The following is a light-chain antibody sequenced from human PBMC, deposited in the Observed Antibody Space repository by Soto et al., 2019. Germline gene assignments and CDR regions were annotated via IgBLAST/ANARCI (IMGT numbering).Light chain of an antibody. J-gene: IGKJ1*01. Sequence: EIVMTQSPDTLSVSPGERVTLSCRASEDVGSNLAWYQQKVGQVPRLVIYGASSRATGMPARFSASGSGTEFTLTISRLQSEEFGVYYCQQYNQWPSWTFGQGTRVDI. CDR2: GAS. CDR1: EDVGSN. CDR3: QQYNQWPSWT. V-gene: IGKV3-15*01.